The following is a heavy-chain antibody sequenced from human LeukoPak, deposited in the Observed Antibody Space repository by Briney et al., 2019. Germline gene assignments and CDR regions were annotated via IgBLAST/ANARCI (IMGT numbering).Heavy chain of an antibody. CDR1: GGTFSCYA. D-gene: IGHD6-19*01. CDR3: ARDGPLIAVALNNWFDP. Sequence: SVKVSCKASGGTFSCYAISWVRQAPGQGLEWMGGIIPIFGTANYAQKFQGRVTITADESTSTAYMELSSLRSEDTAVYYCARDGPLIAVALNNWFDPWGQGTLVTVSS. CDR2: IIPIFGTA. J-gene: IGHJ5*02. V-gene: IGHV1-69*01.